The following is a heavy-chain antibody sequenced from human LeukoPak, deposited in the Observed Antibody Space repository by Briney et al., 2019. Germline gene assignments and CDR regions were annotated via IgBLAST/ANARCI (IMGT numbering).Heavy chain of an antibody. D-gene: IGHD6-6*01. CDR3: AGSITAVGYYYYMDV. CDR2: IIPIFGTA. CDR1: GGTFSSYA. J-gene: IGHJ6*03. Sequence: GASVKVSCKAPGGTFSSYAISWVRQAPGQGLEWMGGIIPIFGTANYAQKFQGRVTITTDESTSTAYVELSSLRSEDTAFYYCAGSITAVGYYYYMDVWGKGTTVTVSS. V-gene: IGHV1-69*05.